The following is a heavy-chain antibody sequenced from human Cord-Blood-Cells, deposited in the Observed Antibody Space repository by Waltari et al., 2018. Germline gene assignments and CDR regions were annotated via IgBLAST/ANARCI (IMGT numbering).Heavy chain of an antibody. J-gene: IGHJ4*02. CDR2: ISGSGGST. CDR1: GFTFSRYA. V-gene: IGHV3-23*01. D-gene: IGHD6-13*01. Sequence: EVQLLESGGGLVQPGGSLRLSCAASGFTFSRYAMRWVRQAPGKGLEWVSAISGSGGSTYYADSVKGRFTISRDNSKNTLYLQMNSLRAEDTAVYYCAKIFGISSSWYRSAFDYWGQGTLVTVSS. CDR3: AKIFGISSSWYRSAFDY.